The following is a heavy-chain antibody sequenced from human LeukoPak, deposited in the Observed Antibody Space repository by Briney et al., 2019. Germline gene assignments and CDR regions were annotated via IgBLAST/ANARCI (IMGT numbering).Heavy chain of an antibody. CDR1: GDSINDNH. D-gene: IGHD3-3*01. Sequence: SETLSLTCTVSGDSINDNHWSWIRRPPGKRLEWIGYIYYSGSTNYNPSLQSRVTISVDRAKNQFSLKLSSVTAADTAIYYCAKAGPSGNYKYYLDFWGQGTLVTVSS. CDR3: AKAGPSGNYKYYLDF. CDR2: IYYSGST. J-gene: IGHJ4*02. V-gene: IGHV4-59*08.